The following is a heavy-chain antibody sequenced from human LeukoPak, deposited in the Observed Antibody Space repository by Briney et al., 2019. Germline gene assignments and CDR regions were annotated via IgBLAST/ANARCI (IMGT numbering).Heavy chain of an antibody. CDR2: MYYSGST. J-gene: IGHJ4*02. V-gene: IGHV4-39*01. CDR3: ARLTRLSTSPDRYYLDY. Sequence: SETLSLTCTVSGGSISNSSYYWGWIRQPPGKGLEWIGSMYYSGSTYYNPSLKSRATISVDTSKNQFSLKLSSVTAADTAVYYCARLTRLSTSPDRYYLDYWGQGTLVTVSS. CDR1: GGSISNSSYY. D-gene: IGHD6-6*01.